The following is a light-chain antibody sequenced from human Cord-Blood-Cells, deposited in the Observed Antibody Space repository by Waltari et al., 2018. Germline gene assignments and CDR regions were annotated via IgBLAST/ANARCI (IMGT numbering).Light chain of an antibody. Sequence: SYELTQPPSVSVSPGQTASITCSGDKLGDKYACWYQQKPGQSPVLVIYHDSKGPSGFLGRFSGSNSGNTATLTISGTRAMDEADYCCQAWDSSTVVFGGGTKLTVL. CDR1: KLGDKY. CDR2: HDS. CDR3: QAWDSSTVV. V-gene: IGLV3-1*01. J-gene: IGLJ2*01.